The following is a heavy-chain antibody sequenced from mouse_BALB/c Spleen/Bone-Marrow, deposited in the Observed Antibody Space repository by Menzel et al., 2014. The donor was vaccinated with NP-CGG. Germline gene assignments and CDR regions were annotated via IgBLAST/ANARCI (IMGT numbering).Heavy chain of an antibody. J-gene: IGHJ1*01. CDR3: ASKTGTGYWYFDV. V-gene: IGHV5-9-4*01. Sequence: EVQLVESGGGLVKPGGSLKLSCAASGFTSSSYAMSWVRQSPEKRLEWVAEISSGGSYTYYPDTVTGRFTISRDNAKNTLYLEMSSLRSEDTAMYYCASKTGTGYWYFDVWGAGTKVTVSS. CDR2: ISSGGSYT. D-gene: IGHD4-1*01. CDR1: GFTSSSYA.